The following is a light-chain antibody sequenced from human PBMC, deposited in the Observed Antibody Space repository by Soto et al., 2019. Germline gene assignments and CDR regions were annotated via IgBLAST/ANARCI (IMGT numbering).Light chain of an antibody. J-gene: IGKJ4*01. CDR1: QGISSW. CDR3: QQANSFPVT. Sequence: DIQMTQSPSSVSASVGDRVTITCRATQGISSWLAWYQQKPGKAPKLLIYAASSLQSGVPSRFSGSGSVIDFTLIFSRLQHEDFATYYCQQANSFPVTFGGGTNWEIQ. V-gene: IGKV1D-12*01. CDR2: AAS.